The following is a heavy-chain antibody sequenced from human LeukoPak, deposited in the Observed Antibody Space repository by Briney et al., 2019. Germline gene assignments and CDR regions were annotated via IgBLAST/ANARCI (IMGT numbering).Heavy chain of an antibody. D-gene: IGHD4-23*01. CDR1: GGSISSYY. Sequence: SETLSLTCTVSGGSISSYYWSWIRQPPGKGLEWIGYISYSGSTNYNPSLKSRATISIDTSKNQFSLKLSSVTAADTAVYYCASRGLYGGNSFDYWGQGTLVTVSS. CDR3: ASRGLYGGNSFDY. V-gene: IGHV4-59*08. J-gene: IGHJ4*02. CDR2: ISYSGST.